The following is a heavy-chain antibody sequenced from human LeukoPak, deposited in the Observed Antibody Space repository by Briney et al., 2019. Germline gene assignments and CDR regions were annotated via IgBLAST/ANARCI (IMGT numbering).Heavy chain of an antibody. D-gene: IGHD6-6*01. CDR1: GGTFSSYA. J-gene: IGHJ4*02. CDR2: IIPIFGTA. V-gene: IGHV1-69*05. CDR3: ARDPLIAARKFDY. Sequence: ASVTVSFKASGGTFSSYAISWVRQAPGQGLEWMGRIIPIFGTANYAQKFQGRVTITTDESTSTAYMELSSLRSEDTAVYYCARDPLIAARKFDYWGQGTLVTVSS.